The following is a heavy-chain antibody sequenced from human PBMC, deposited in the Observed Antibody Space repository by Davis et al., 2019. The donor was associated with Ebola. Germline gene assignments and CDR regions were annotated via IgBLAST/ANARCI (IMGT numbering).Heavy chain of an antibody. CDR3: AKEKTTVTTFWYFDL. D-gene: IGHD4-17*01. CDR2: ISYDGSNK. J-gene: IGHJ2*01. V-gene: IGHV3-30*18. Sequence: GESLKISCAASGLTFSSYGMHWVRQAPGKGLEWVTFISYDGSNKYYADSVKGRFTISRDNSKNTLYLQMNSLRAEETAVYYCAKEKTTVTTFWYFDLWGRGTLVTVSS. CDR1: GLTFSSYG.